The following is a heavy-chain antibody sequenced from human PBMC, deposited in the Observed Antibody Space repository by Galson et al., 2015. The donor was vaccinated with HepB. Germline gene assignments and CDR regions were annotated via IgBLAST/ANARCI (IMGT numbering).Heavy chain of an antibody. V-gene: IGHV1-46*01. D-gene: IGHD3-22*01. CDR1: GYTFSSYY. CDR3: ARASSEANYYDSSGYQPGDY. Sequence: SVKVSCKASGYTFSSYYLHWVRQAPGQGPEWVGIINPFSGSTTYAQKFQGRVTMTRVTSTSTVHMELSSLRSEDTAVYYCARASSEANYYDSSGYQPGDYWGQGTLVTVSS. J-gene: IGHJ4*02. CDR2: INPFSGST.